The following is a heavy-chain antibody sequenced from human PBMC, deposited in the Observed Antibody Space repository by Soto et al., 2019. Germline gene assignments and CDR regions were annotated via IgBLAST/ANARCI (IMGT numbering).Heavy chain of an antibody. D-gene: IGHD5-12*01. J-gene: IGHJ4*02. CDR1: GGSLSDYS. CDR2: INHGGNT. V-gene: IGHV4-34*02. CDR3: ARGGGNSGYFFDY. Sequence: QVQLRQWGARLLKPSETLSLRCAVYGGSLSDYSWSWIRQSPEKGLEWIGEINHGGNTKYNPSLKSRVAISVDTSKNQVSLILTSATAADTAVYRCARGGGNSGYFFDYWGRGTLVTVSS.